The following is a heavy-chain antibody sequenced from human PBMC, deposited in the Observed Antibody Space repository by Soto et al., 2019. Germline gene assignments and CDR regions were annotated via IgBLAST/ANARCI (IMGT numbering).Heavy chain of an antibody. CDR3: AKDRGIIVKAGDAFDV. D-gene: IGHD3-16*02. CDR2: ISDSGDRT. J-gene: IGHJ3*01. CDR1: GFTLSMSA. Sequence: EVPLMESGGGLVQPGGSLRLSCASSGFTLSMSAVNWVRQAQGQGLEWVSYISDSGDRTYYADSVKGRFTISRDRSKNTVSLQSDSLRAEDTAVYYCAKDRGIIVKAGDAFDVWCQGTKVTGSS. V-gene: IGHV3-23*01.